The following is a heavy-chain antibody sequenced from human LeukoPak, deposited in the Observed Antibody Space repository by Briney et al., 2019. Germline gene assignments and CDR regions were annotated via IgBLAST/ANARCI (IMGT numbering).Heavy chain of an antibody. CDR1: GYTFTRHG. J-gene: IGHJ6*02. D-gene: IGHD2-2*02. CDR3: AREQYCSSTSCYTGGYYYYGMDV. CDR2: IIPIFGTA. V-gene: IGHV1-69*13. Sequence: SVKVSCKASGYTFTRHGIHWVRQAPGQGLEWMGGIIPIFGTANYAQKFQGRVTITADESTSTAYMELSSLRSEDTAVYYCAREQYCSSTSCYTGGYYYYGMDVWGQGTTVTVSS.